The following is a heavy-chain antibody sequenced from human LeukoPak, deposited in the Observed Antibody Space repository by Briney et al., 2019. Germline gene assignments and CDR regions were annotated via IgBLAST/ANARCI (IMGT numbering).Heavy chain of an antibody. V-gene: IGHV1-8*01. Sequence: ASVKVSCKASGYTFTSYDINWVRQATGQGLEWMGWMNPNSGNTGYAQKLQDRVTMTTDTSTSTASMELRSLRSDDTAIYYCARDSILWSRGVTGFWGQGTLVTVSS. J-gene: IGHJ4*02. CDR2: MNPNSGNT. CDR3: ARDSILWSRGVTGF. CDR1: GYTFTSYD. D-gene: IGHD3-10*01.